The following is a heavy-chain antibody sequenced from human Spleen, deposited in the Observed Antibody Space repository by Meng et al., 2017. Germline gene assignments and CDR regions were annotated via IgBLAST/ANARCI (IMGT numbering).Heavy chain of an antibody. J-gene: IGHJ4*02. CDR3: ASGSGSGWYYFDN. Sequence: GQLQDSGPGLGKPSETLSLTCTVSDDSISSYYWNWIRQPPGKGLEWIGFIYHNGDTNYNPSLKSRVTISVDTSKNQFSLKLVSVTAADTAVYYCASGSGSGWYYFDNWGQGTLVTVSS. D-gene: IGHD6-19*01. CDR1: DDSISSYY. V-gene: IGHV4-59*01. CDR2: IYHNGDT.